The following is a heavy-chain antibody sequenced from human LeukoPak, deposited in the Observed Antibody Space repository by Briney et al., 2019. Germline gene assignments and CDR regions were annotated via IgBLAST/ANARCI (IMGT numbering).Heavy chain of an antibody. CDR1: GFIFSDYA. CDR2: ISYDGINK. J-gene: IGHJ4*02. D-gene: IGHD6-13*01. V-gene: IGHV3-30*01. CDR3: ARRRNPGREAAGLDY. Sequence: GGSLRLSCAASGFIFSDYAMHWVRQAPGQGLEWVSVISYDGINKFYADSVRGRFTISRDNFQNTLYLQMDSLRAEDTALYYCARRRNPGREAAGLDYWGQGTLATVSS.